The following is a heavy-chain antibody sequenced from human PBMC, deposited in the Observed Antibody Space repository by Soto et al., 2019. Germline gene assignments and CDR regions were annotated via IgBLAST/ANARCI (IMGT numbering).Heavy chain of an antibody. J-gene: IGHJ4*02. CDR2: IYYSGST. V-gene: IGHV4-30-4*07. CDR3: ARVYAYYFDY. Sequence: PSETLSLTCAVSGGSISSGGYSWSWIRQPPGKGLEWIGYIYYSGSTYYNPSLKSRVTISVDTSKNQFSLKLSSVTAADTAVYYCARVYAYYFDYWGQGTLVTVSS. CDR1: GGSISSGGYS. D-gene: IGHD2-8*01.